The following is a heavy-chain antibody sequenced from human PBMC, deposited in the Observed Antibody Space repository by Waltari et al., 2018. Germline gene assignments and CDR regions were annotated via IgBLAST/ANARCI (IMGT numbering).Heavy chain of an antibody. V-gene: IGHV1-18*01. CDR2: VSASNGNT. J-gene: IGHJ3*02. CDR3: ARGMRELGAFDI. Sequence: QVQLVQSGAEVKKTGASVKVSCKASGYTFTSYGISWVRQAPGQGLEWMGGVSASNGNTNYAQQLQVRVTRTTDTSTITAYMVLRSLRSDDTAVYYCARGMRELGAFDIWGQGTMVTVSS. D-gene: IGHD1-26*01. CDR1: GYTFTSYG.